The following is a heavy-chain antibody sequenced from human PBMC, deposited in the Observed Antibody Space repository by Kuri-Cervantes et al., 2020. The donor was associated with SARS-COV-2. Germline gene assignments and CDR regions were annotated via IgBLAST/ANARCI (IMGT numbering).Heavy chain of an antibody. Sequence: ESLKISCTVSGGSISSYYWSWIRQPAGKGLEWIGHIYTSGSTNYNPSLKSRVTMSVDTSKNQFSLKLSSVTAADTAVYYCARGAEGSPFDYWGQGTLVTVSS. D-gene: IGHD6-13*01. CDR1: GGSISSYY. V-gene: IGHV4-4*07. CDR3: ARGAEGSPFDY. J-gene: IGHJ4*02. CDR2: IYTSGST.